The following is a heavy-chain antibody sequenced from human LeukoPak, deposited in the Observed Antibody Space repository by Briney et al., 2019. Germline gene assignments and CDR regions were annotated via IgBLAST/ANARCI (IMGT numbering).Heavy chain of an antibody. CDR3: PRVSSDCSSTSCYVYDAFDI. CDR1: GYTFTSYY. V-gene: IGHV1-46*01. CDR2: INPSGGST. J-gene: IGHJ3*02. D-gene: IGHD2-2*01. Sequence: ASVKVSCKASGYTFTSYYMHWVRQAPGQGLEWMGIINPSGGSTSYAQKFQGRVTMTRDTSTSTVYMELSSLRSEDTAVYYCPRVSSDCSSTSCYVYDAFDIWGQGTMVTVSS.